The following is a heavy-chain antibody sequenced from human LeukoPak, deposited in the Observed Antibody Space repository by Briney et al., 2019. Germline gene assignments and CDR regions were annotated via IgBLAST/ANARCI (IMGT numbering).Heavy chain of an antibody. CDR3: ARDLYDYVWGSYRYNWFDP. D-gene: IGHD3-16*02. J-gene: IGHJ5*02. V-gene: IGHV3-21*01. CDR2: ISSSSSYI. CDR1: GFPFSSYS. Sequence: GGSLRLSCAASGFPFSSYSMNWVRQAPGRGLEWVSSISSSSSYIYYADSVKGRFTISRDNAKNSLYLQMNSLRAEDTAVYYCARDLYDYVWGSYRYNWFDPWGQGTLVTVSS.